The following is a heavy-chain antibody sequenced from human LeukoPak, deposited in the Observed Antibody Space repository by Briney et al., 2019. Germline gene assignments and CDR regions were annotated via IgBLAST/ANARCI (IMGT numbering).Heavy chain of an antibody. Sequence: GGSLRLSCAASGFTVSANYMSWVRQAPGKGLEWVTVISYHARDQFYADSVKGRFTVSRGNSKNTLYLQMNSLRAEDSAVYYCAAQPCSGGVCYLDYWGQGTLVTVSS. V-gene: IGHV3-30*03. CDR3: AAQPCSGGVCYLDY. CDR2: ISYHARDQ. CDR1: GFTVSANY. D-gene: IGHD2-8*02. J-gene: IGHJ4*02.